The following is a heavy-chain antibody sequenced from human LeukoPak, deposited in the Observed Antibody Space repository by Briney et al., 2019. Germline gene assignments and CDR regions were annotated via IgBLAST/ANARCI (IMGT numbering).Heavy chain of an antibody. J-gene: IGHJ5*02. CDR1: GYTFTSYD. V-gene: IGHV1-8*01. D-gene: IGHD3-10*01. CDR2: MNPNSGNT. Sequence: ASVKVSCKASGYTFTSYDINWVRQATGQGLEWMGWMNPNSGNTGYAQKFQGRVTMTRNTSISTAYMELSSRRSEDTAVYYCARLLWFGEFHNWFDPWGQGTLVTVSS. CDR3: ARLLWFGEFHNWFDP.